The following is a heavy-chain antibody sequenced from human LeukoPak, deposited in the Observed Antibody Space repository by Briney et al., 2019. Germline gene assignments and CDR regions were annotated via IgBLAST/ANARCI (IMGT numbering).Heavy chain of an antibody. CDR3: ARHPGYCSGGSCYYYYYMDV. V-gene: IGHV4-34*01. D-gene: IGHD2-15*01. CDR1: GGSFSGYY. Sequence: TSETLSLTCAVYGGSFSGYYWSWIRQPRGKGLEWIGEITHRGSTNYNPSLKSRVTISVDTSQNQFSLKLSSVTAADTAVYYCARHPGYCSGGSCYYYYYMDVWGKGTTVTISS. CDR2: ITHRGST. J-gene: IGHJ6*03.